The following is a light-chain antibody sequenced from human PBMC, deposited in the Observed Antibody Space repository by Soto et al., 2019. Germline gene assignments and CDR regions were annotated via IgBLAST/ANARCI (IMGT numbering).Light chain of an antibody. J-gene: IGKJ4*01. CDR1: QTIASY. Sequence: EIVLTQSPATLSLTPGERATLSCRASQTIASYLAWYQQKPGQAPRLLIYDTSNRATGIPARFSGAGSGTDFTLTISSLDPEDFGVYSCQQRSNWPLTFGGGTKVEIK. CDR3: QQRSNWPLT. CDR2: DTS. V-gene: IGKV3-11*01.